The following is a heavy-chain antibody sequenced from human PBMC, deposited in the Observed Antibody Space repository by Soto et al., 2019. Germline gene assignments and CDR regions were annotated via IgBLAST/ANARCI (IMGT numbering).Heavy chain of an antibody. V-gene: IGHV1-2*04. CDR1: GYTFTGYY. D-gene: IGHD3-22*01. CDR3: AMVLYYYDSSGYYLFDY. CDR2: INPNSGGT. J-gene: IGHJ4*02. Sequence: ASVKVSCKASGYTFTGYYMHWVRQAPGQGLEWMGWINPNSGGTNYAQKFQGWVTMTRDTSISTAYMELSRLRSDDTAVYYCAMVLYYYDSSGYYLFDYWGQGTLVTVSS.